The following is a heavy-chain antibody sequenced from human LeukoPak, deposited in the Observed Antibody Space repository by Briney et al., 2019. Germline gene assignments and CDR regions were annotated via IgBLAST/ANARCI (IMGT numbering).Heavy chain of an antibody. CDR1: GYTFTNYG. J-gene: IGHJ4*02. V-gene: IGHV1-69*13. D-gene: IGHD3-3*01. CDR2: IIPIFGTA. CDR3: ARGKSTIFGVFDY. Sequence: SVKVSCKASGYTFTNYGFSWVRQAPGQGLEWMGGIIPIFGTANYAQKFQGRVTITADESTSTAYMELSSLRSEDTAVYYCARGKSTIFGVFDYWGQGTLVTVSS.